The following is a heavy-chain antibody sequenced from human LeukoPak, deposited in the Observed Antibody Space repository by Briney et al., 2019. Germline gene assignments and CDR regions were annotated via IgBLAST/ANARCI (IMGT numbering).Heavy chain of an antibody. V-gene: IGHV4-30-4*01. CDR3: ARDSLNWFDP. CDR1: GGSISRGDYY. Sequence: SETLSLTRTVSGGSISRGDYYWSWIRQPPGTGLEWIGYIYYSGSTYYNPSLKSRVTISVDTSKNQFSLKLSSVTAADTAVYYCARDSLNWFDPWGQGTLVTVSS. CDR2: IYYSGST. J-gene: IGHJ5*02.